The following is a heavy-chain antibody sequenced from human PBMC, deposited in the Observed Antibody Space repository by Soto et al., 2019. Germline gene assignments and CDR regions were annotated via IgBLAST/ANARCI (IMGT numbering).Heavy chain of an antibody. CDR1: GFTFSTYA. V-gene: IGHV3-23*01. CDR2: ISGSGGTT. CDR3: AKYLIGRDLFDN. Sequence: GGSLRLSCAASGFTFSTYAMSWVRQAPGKGPEWVSAISGSGGTTYYADSVKGRFTLSRDNSKDTLYLQMNSLRAEDTALYFCAKYLIGRDLFDNCCLGT. J-gene: IGHJ4*02. D-gene: IGHD3-16*01.